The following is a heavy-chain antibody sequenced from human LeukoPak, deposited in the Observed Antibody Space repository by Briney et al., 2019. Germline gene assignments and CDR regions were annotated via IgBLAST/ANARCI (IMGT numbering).Heavy chain of an antibody. Sequence: ASVKVSCKTSGYTFTSYGISWVRQAPGQGLEWMGWISGYNAKTNYAQKFQGRVTMTIDTSTSTVYMELRSLRSDDTAVYYCARRRVAGSLDYWGQGTLVTVSS. J-gene: IGHJ4*02. CDR3: ARRRVAGSLDY. D-gene: IGHD6-19*01. CDR2: ISGYNAKT. V-gene: IGHV1-18*01. CDR1: GYTFTSYG.